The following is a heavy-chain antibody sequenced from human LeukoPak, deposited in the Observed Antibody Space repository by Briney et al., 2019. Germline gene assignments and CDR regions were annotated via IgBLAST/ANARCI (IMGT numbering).Heavy chain of an antibody. D-gene: IGHD2-21*02. CDR3: ARAPGVMTAFDY. V-gene: IGHV4-59*01. Sequence: SETLSLTCAVSGGSISNYYWSWIRQPPGKGLEWIAFINYNGITNYNPSLRSRVTISVEASKNQFSLKVSSVTAADTAVYYCARAPGVMTAFDYWGQGALVTVSS. CDR1: GGSISNYY. CDR2: INYNGIT. J-gene: IGHJ4*02.